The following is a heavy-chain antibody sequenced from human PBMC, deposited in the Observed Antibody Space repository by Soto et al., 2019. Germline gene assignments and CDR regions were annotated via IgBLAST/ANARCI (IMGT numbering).Heavy chain of an antibody. CDR1: GGTFSNHA. D-gene: IGHD3-22*01. J-gene: IGHJ4*02. Sequence: QVQLVQSGAEVRKPGSSVKVSCKTSGGTFSNHALSWVRQVSGQGPEWMGGIIPLSGTTNYVQKFQGRVTITADESMTTAYMELNDLRYEDTAIYYCARGPDRSGFYLFDYWGQGTLVTVSS. CDR2: IIPLSGTT. CDR3: ARGPDRSGFYLFDY. V-gene: IGHV1-69*01.